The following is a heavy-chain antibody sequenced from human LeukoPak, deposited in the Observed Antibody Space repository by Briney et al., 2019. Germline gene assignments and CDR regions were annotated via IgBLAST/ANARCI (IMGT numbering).Heavy chain of an antibody. V-gene: IGHV1-2*02. CDR2: IDPYTGNT. D-gene: IGHD5-12*01. Sequence: ASVKVSCKASGGTFSSYAISWVRQAPGQGLEWMAWIDPYTGNTHYAQKFQGRITVTRDTSVSTTYMELSWLTSDDTARYYCAREYSASEHWGQGTLVTVSS. CDR3: AREYSASEH. CDR1: GGTFSSYA. J-gene: IGHJ4*02.